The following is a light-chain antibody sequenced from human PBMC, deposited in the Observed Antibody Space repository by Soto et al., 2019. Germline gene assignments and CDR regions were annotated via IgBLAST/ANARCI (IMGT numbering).Light chain of an antibody. Sequence: DIPLTQSPSSLCASVGDRVTITCRASQTISNYLNWYQMKPGKAPKLLIYGAFSLQNGVPPRFSGSESGTDFALPIRNLEPEDFASYFCQQSHTSPTFVPGTKLDL. CDR3: QQSHTSPT. J-gene: IGKJ3*01. V-gene: IGKV1-39*01. CDR2: GAF. CDR1: QTISNY.